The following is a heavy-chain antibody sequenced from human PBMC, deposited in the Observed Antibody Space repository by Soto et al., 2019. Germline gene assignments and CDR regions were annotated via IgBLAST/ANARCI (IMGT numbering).Heavy chain of an antibody. CDR2: IYYSGST. Sequence: SETLSLTCTVSGGFISSYYWSWIRQPPGKGLEWIGYIYYSGSTNYNPSLKSRVTISVDTSKNQFSLKLTSVTAADAAVYYCARDFFDSSDYTTNWFDPWGQGTLVTVSS. CDR3: ARDFFDSSDYTTNWFDP. D-gene: IGHD3-22*01. J-gene: IGHJ5*02. V-gene: IGHV4-59*01. CDR1: GGFISSYY.